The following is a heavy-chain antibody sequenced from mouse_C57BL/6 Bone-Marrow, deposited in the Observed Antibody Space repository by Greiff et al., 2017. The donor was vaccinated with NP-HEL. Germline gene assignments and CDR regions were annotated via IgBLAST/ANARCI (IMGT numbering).Heavy chain of an antibody. J-gene: IGHJ4*01. CDR1: GFTFSSYA. CDR3: TRLLFYYAMDY. CDR2: ISSGGDYI. D-gene: IGHD1-1*01. V-gene: IGHV5-9-1*02. Sequence: EVKLVESGEGLVKPGGSLKLSCAASGFTFSSYAMSWVRQTPEKRLEWVAYISSGGDYIYYADPVKGRFTISRDNARNTLYLQMSSLKSEDTAMYYCTRLLFYYAMDYWGQGTSGTVSS.